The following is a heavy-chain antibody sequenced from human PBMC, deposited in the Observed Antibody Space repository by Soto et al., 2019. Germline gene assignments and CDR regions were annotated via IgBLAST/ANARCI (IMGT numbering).Heavy chain of an antibody. Sequence: QITLKESGPTLVKPTQTLTLTCTFSGFSLSTSGVGVGWIRQPPGNAPEWLAVIYWDDVKEYSPSLKSRDTITQDTSKNPVDLTKTTMDPVETATYFCAHKGAGDRILDYWGPGTLVTVSS. D-gene: IGHD3-16*01. J-gene: IGHJ4*02. CDR1: GFSLSTSGVG. CDR3: AHKGAGDRILDY. V-gene: IGHV2-5*02. CDR2: IYWDDVK.